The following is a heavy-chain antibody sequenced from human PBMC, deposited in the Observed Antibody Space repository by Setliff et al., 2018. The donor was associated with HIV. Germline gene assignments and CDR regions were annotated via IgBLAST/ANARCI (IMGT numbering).Heavy chain of an antibody. Sequence: LRRSCEISGFTFSNYGMHWVRQAPGKGLEWVAFIRYDGSDKYYVDSVKGRFTVSRDNSKNTPYLQMNSLRPEDTALYYCAKDRLLDGSSWYYLDNWGQGTLVTVSS. CDR1: GFTFSNYG. V-gene: IGHV3-30*02. D-gene: IGHD6-13*01. J-gene: IGHJ4*02. CDR2: IRYDGSDK. CDR3: AKDRLLDGSSWYYLDN.